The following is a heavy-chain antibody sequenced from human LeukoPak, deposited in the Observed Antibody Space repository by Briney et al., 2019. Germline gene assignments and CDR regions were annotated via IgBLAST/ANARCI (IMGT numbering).Heavy chain of an antibody. V-gene: IGHV3-21*01. CDR2: ISSSSSYI. J-gene: IGHJ4*02. D-gene: IGHD5-12*01. CDR1: GFTFSSYS. Sequence: GGSLRLSCAASGFTFSSYSMNWVRQAPGEGLEWVSSISSSSSYIYYADSVKGRFTISRDNAKDSLYLQMNSLRAEDTAVYYCARDFVATGSDFDYWGQGTLVTVSS. CDR3: ARDFVATGSDFDY.